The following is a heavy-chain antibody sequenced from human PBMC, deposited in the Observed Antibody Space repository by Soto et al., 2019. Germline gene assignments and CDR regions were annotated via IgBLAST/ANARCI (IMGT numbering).Heavy chain of an antibody. D-gene: IGHD6-13*01. J-gene: IGHJ6*04. CDR1: GFTFSSYA. CDR3: GRSSGSFYYYSYGRDV. Sequence: PGGSLRLSCAASGFTFSSYAMSWVRQAPGKGLEWVSAISGSGGSTYYADSVKGRFTISRDNSKNTLYLQMNSLRAEDTAVYYCGRSSGSFYYYSYGRDVGGKGTTVTVPS. V-gene: IGHV3-23*01. CDR2: ISGSGGST.